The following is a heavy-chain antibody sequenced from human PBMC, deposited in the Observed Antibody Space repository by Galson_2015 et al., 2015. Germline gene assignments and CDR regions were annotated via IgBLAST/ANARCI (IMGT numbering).Heavy chain of an antibody. V-gene: IGHV3-23*01. CDR3: AKNRGQKIAAAGD. Sequence: SLRLSCAASGFTFSSYAMSWVRQAPGKGLEWVSAISGSGGSTYYADSVKGRFTISRDNSKNTLYLQMNSLRAEVTAVYYCAKNRGQKIAAAGDWGQGTLVTVSS. CDR1: GFTFSSYA. J-gene: IGHJ4*02. CDR2: ISGSGGST. D-gene: IGHD6-13*01.